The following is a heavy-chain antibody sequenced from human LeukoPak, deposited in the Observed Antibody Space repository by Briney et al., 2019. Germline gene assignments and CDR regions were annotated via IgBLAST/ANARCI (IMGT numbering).Heavy chain of an antibody. J-gene: IGHJ3*02. Sequence: SCAASGFTFSSYSMNWVRQAPGQGLEWMGWINPKSGGTVYAQKFQGRVTMTRDTSSSTAYMELSRLRFDDTVVYYCARGPRITIFGVVMANDAFDIWGQGTMVTVSS. CDR3: ARGPRITIFGVVMANDAFDI. D-gene: IGHD3-3*01. V-gene: IGHV1-2*02. CDR2: INPKSGGT. CDR1: GFTFSSYS.